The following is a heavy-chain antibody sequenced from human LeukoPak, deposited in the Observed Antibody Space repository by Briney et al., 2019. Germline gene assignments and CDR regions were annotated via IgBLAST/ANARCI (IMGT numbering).Heavy chain of an antibody. V-gene: IGHV4-59*01. CDR1: GGSISSYY. CDR3: ARNHGSGRGEWFDP. Sequence: SETLSLTCTVSGGSISSYYWSWIRQLPGKGLEWIGYIYYSGSTKYNPSLKSRVTISVDTSKNQFSLKMGSVTAADTAVYYCARNHGSGRGEWFDPWGQGTLVTVSS. J-gene: IGHJ5*02. D-gene: IGHD3-10*01. CDR2: IYYSGST.